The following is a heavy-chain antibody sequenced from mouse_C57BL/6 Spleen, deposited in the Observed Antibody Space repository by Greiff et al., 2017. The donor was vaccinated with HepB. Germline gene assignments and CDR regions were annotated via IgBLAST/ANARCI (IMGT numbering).Heavy chain of an antibody. D-gene: IGHD1-1*01. CDR2: IDPSDIYT. V-gene: IGHV1-59*01. J-gene: IGHJ2*01. CDR1: GYTFTSYW. Sequence: VQLQQPGAELVRPGTSVKLSCKASGYTFTSYWMHWVKQRPGQGLEWIGVIDPSDIYTNYNQKFKGKATLTVDTSSSTAYMQLSSLTSEDSAVYYCASHYYGSPWGQGTTLTVSS. CDR3: ASHYYGSP.